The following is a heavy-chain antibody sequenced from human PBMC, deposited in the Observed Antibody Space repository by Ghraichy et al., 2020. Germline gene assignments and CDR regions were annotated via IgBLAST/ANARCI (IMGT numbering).Heavy chain of an antibody. CDR2: IIPIFGTT. J-gene: IGHJ5*02. CDR1: GGTFSSYA. Sequence: SVKVSCKASGGTFSSYAISWVRQAPGQGLEWMGGIIPIFGTTNYAQKFQGRVTITADESTSTAYMELSSLRSEDTAVYYCARDSRHSYGYLSWFDPWGQGTLVTVSS. CDR3: ARDSRHSYGYLSWFDP. V-gene: IGHV1-69*13. D-gene: IGHD5-18*01.